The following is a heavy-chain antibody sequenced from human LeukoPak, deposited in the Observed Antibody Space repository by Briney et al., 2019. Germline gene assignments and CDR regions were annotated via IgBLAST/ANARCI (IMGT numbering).Heavy chain of an antibody. CDR2: INHSGST. CDR1: GGSFSGYY. Sequence: PSETLSLTCAVYGGSFSGYYWSWIRQPPGKGLEWIGEINHSGSTNYNPSLKSRVTISVDTSKNQFSLKLSSVTAADTAVYYYARQNGTHYFDYWGQGTLVTVSS. V-gene: IGHV4-34*01. D-gene: IGHD1-1*01. J-gene: IGHJ4*02. CDR3: ARQNGTHYFDY.